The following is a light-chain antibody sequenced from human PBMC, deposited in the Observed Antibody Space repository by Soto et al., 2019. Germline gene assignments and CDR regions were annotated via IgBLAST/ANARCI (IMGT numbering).Light chain of an antibody. Sequence: ILMTQSPATLSVSPGERATLSCRASQSVSNNLAWYQQKPGQAPRLLIYDASTWATGIPARFSGSGSGTEFTLTISGLQSEDFAVYYCQQYNIWPPWTFGQGTKVEVK. CDR2: DAS. CDR1: QSVSNN. CDR3: QQYNIWPPWT. V-gene: IGKV3-15*01. J-gene: IGKJ1*01.